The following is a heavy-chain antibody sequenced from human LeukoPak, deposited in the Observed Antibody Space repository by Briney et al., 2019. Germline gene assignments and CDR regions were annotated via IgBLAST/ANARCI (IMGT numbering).Heavy chain of an antibody. Sequence: SETLSLTCNVSGDSVSSGYWSWIRQSPGEGLEWIGFIQDTGITDYNPSLKSRLLMSLDTSKDQFSLNLRSVTAADTAVYYCAGRGHRYSRDWGQGILVTISS. J-gene: IGHJ1*01. V-gene: IGHV4-4*09. CDR3: AGRGHRYSRD. D-gene: IGHD2-15*01. CDR2: IQDTGIT. CDR1: GDSVSSGY.